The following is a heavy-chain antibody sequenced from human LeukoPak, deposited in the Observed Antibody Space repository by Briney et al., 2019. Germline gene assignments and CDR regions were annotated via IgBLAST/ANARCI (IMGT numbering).Heavy chain of an antibody. CDR1: GFTFSSYA. D-gene: IGHD6-19*01. CDR2: ISSSSSYI. CDR3: AREPSRQQWLPVPPRLPSDAFDI. Sequence: GGSLRLSCAASGFTFSSYAMSWVRQAPGKGLEWVSSISSSSSYIYYADSVKGRFTISRDNAKNSLYLQMNSLRAEDTAVYYCAREPSRQQWLPVPPRLPSDAFDIWGQGTMVTVSS. V-gene: IGHV3-21*01. J-gene: IGHJ3*02.